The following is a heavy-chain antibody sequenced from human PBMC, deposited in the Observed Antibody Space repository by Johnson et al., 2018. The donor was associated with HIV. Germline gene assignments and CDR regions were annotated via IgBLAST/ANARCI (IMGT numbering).Heavy chain of an antibody. CDR2: ISGSTDTI. Sequence: VQLVESGGGLVQPGGSLRVSCAASGFMFSSFAMHWVRQAPGKGLEWVSYISGSTDTIYYADSVKGRFTISRDNAKNSLYLQMNSLRAEDTAVYYCAREARYDDYVWGGYAFDIGGQGTMVTVSS. V-gene: IGHV3-48*01. CDR1: GFMFSSFA. D-gene: IGHD3-16*01. CDR3: AREARYDDYVWGGYAFDI. J-gene: IGHJ3*02.